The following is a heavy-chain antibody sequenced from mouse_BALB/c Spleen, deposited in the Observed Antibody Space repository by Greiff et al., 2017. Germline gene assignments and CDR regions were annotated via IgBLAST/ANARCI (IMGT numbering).Heavy chain of an antibody. Sequence: EVQLVESGGGLVKPGGSLKLSCAASGFAFSSYDMSWVRQTPEKRLEWVATISSGGSYTYYPDSVKGRFTISRDNAKNTLYLQMSSLKSEDTAMYYCTRPLLGIMDYWGQGTSVTVSS. CDR3: TRPLLGIMDY. V-gene: IGHV5-6-4*01. CDR1: GFAFSSYD. J-gene: IGHJ4*01. CDR2: ISSGGSYT. D-gene: IGHD4-1*01.